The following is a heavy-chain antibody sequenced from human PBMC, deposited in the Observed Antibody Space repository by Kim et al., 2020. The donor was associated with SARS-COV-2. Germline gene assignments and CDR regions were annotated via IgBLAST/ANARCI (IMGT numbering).Heavy chain of an antibody. V-gene: IGHV4-4*07. CDR3: ARGRYYYDSSGSSSQVFDY. D-gene: IGHD3-22*01. J-gene: IGHJ4*02. CDR2: IYTSGST. CDR1: GGSISSYY. Sequence: SETLSLTCTVSGGSISSYYWSWIRQPAGKGLEWIGRIYTSGSTNYNPSLKSRVTMSVDTSKNQFSLKLSSVTAADTAVYYCARGRYYYDSSGSSSQVFDYWGQGTLVTVSS.